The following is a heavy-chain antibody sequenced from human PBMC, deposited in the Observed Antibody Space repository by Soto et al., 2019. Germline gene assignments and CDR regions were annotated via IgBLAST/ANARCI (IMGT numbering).Heavy chain of an antibody. D-gene: IGHD3-22*01. V-gene: IGHV3-23*01. CDR3: AKGGFYDSLGWLDL. J-gene: IGHJ5*02. CDR2: LNSCGNT. CDR1: GFAFSSYA. Sequence: GGSLRLSCAASGFAFSSYAMTWVRQTPGKGLEWVASLNSCGNTSYVDSVKGRFTISRDNSKRSLYLEMNSLRAEDTALYYCAKGGFYDSLGWLDLWGQGTLVTVSS.